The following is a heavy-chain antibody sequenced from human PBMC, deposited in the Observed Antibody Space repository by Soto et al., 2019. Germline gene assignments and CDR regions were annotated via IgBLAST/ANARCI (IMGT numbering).Heavy chain of an antibody. CDR3: ARGHSTDCSNGVCSFFYNHEMDI. D-gene: IGHD2-8*01. J-gene: IGHJ6*02. Sequence: ASVKVSCKASGYSFTDYHIHWVRQAPGQGLEWLGRINPKSGGTSTAQKFQGWVTMTRDRSISTVYMELTRLRSDDTAVYFCARGHSTDCSNGVCSFFYNHEMDIWGQGTTVTVSS. V-gene: IGHV1-2*04. CDR1: GYSFTDYH. CDR2: INPKSGGT.